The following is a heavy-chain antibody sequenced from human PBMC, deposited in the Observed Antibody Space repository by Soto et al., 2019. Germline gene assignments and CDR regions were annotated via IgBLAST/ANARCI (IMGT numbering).Heavy chain of an antibody. CDR3: IKVLLWFGASEFDY. Sequence: GGSLRLSCAASGFTFSSYAMSWVRQAPGKGLEWVSAISGSGGSTYYADSVKGRFTISRDNSKNTLYLQMNSLRAEDTAVYYCIKVLLWFGASEFDYWGQGTLVTVSS. CDR1: GFTFSSYA. J-gene: IGHJ4*02. D-gene: IGHD3-10*01. V-gene: IGHV3-23*01. CDR2: ISGSGGST.